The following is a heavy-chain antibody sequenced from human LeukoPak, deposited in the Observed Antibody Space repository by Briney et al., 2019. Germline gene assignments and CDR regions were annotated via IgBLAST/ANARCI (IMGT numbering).Heavy chain of an antibody. V-gene: IGHV4-4*02. D-gene: IGHD5-18*01. CDR2: IYHSGGT. J-gene: IGHJ3*02. Sequence: PSETLSLTCAVSGGSISNSNWWSWVRQPPGKGLEWIGEIYHSGGTNYNPSLKSRVTISVDTSKNQFSLKLSSVTAADTAVYYCARAMVGDAFDIWGQGTMVTVSS. CDR3: ARAMVGDAFDI. CDR1: GGSISNSNW.